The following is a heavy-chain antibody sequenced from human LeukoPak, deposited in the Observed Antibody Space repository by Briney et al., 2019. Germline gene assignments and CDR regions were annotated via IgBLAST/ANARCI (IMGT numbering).Heavy chain of an antibody. CDR1: GFTFSSYA. CDR3: AKALPPVDIVATIPVDY. D-gene: IGHD5-12*01. V-gene: IGHV3-23*01. CDR2: ISGSGGST. Sequence: SGGSLRLSCAASGFTFSSYAMSWVRQAPGKGLEWVSAISGSGGSTYYADSVKGRFTISRDNSKNTLYLQMNSLRAEDTAVYYCAKALPPVDIVATIPVDYWGQGTLVTVSS. J-gene: IGHJ4*02.